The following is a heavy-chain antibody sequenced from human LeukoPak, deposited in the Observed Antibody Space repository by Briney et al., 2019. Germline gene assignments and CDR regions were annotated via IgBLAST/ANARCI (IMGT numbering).Heavy chain of an antibody. J-gene: IGHJ5*02. D-gene: IGHD3-3*01. CDR2: INPNSGGT. CDR1: GYTFTGYY. V-gene: IGHV1-2*02. Sequence: ASVKVSCKASGYTFTGYYMHWVRQAPGQGLEWMGWINPNSGGTNYAQKFQGRVTMTRDTSISTAYMELSRLRSDDTAVYYCARDKGTYYDFWSGYPSYNWFDPWGQGTLVTVSS. CDR3: ARDKGTYYDFWSGYPSYNWFDP.